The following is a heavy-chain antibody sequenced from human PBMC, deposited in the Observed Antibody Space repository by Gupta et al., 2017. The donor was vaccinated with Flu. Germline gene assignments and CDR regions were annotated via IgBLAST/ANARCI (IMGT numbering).Heavy chain of an antibody. CDR2: IRRRGFP. V-gene: IGHV3-48*03. CDR1: GFTFSDHD. CDR3: ARGHWDS. Sequence: EVQLVESGGGLVQPGGSLRLSCAASGFTFSDHDVSWVRQAPGKGLEWVSFIRRRGFPYYTDSVKGRFTSSRDNAKNSVYMKMDSLRAEDTAGYYCARGHWDSWGQGTLVTVSS. J-gene: IGHJ4*02.